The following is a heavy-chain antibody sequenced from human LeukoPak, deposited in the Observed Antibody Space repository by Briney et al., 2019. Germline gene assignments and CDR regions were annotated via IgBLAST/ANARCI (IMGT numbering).Heavy chain of an antibody. CDR3: ARGLVGITMVRGVIIMDWFDP. Sequence: SETLSLTCAVYGGSFSGYYWSWIRQPPGKGLEWIGEINHSGSANYNPSLKSRVTISVDTSKNQFSLKLSSVTAADTAVYYCARGLVGITMVRGVIIMDWFDPWGQGTLVTVSS. D-gene: IGHD3-10*01. CDR1: GGSFSGYY. V-gene: IGHV4-34*01. J-gene: IGHJ5*02. CDR2: INHSGSA.